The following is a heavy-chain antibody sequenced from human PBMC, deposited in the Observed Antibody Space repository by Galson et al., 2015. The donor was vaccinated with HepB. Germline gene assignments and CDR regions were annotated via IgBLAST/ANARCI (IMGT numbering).Heavy chain of an antibody. CDR2: ISAYDRYT. CDR1: GYTFSTYS. V-gene: IGHV1-18*01. Sequence: SVKVSCKASGYTFSTYSITWVRQAPGQGLEWKGWISAYDRYTNYAQKFQGRVTMTTDTSTTTAYMELRSLRSDDTAVYYCARGALVAVVDATQNNWFDPWGQGTLVTVSS. D-gene: IGHD2-15*01. J-gene: IGHJ5*02. CDR3: ARGALVAVVDATQNNWFDP.